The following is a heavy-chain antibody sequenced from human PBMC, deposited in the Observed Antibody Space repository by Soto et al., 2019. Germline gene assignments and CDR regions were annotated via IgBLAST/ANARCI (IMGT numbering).Heavy chain of an antibody. V-gene: IGHV1-18*01. CDR1: GYTFTSYG. CDR2: ISAYNGNT. J-gene: IGHJ6*02. D-gene: IGHD2-8*01. CDR3: ARGGKYCTNGVCSVYGMDV. Sequence: QVQLVQSGAEVKKPGASVKVSCKASGYTFTSYGISWVRQAPVQGLEGMGWISAYNGNTNYAQKFQGRVTMTTDTSTSTAYMELRSLRSDDTAVYYCARGGKYCTNGVCSVYGMDVWGQGTTVTVSS.